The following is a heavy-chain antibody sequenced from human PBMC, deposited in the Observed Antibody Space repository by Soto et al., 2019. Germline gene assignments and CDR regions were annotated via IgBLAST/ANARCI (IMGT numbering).Heavy chain of an antibody. Sequence: GASMKVSLKASGYSFSFYCINLVRQAPGQGLEWMGWINPSDGNRNFAQKFEDRVTMTTATSTNTVFLELRSLKSDDTAIYYCARDRLRGYDSSGFYSWGQGTMVTVSS. V-gene: IGHV1-18*01. D-gene: IGHD3-22*01. CDR1: GYSFSFYC. CDR3: ARDRLRGYDSSGFYS. J-gene: IGHJ4*02. CDR2: INPSDGNR.